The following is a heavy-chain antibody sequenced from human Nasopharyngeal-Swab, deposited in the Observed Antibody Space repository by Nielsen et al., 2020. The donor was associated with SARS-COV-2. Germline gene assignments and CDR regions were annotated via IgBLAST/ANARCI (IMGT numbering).Heavy chain of an antibody. Sequence: GESLKIYCEASGFPFSDYSMNWVRQAPGKGLEWVSYISNGGSIIYYADSVKGRFTISRDNAGTSLSLQMNSLRAEDTAVYYCARFSNKGNRYWFFDLWGRGTLVTVSS. J-gene: IGHJ2*01. CDR2: ISNGGSII. CDR3: ARFSNKGNRYWFFDL. CDR1: GFPFSDYS. D-gene: IGHD1-14*01. V-gene: IGHV3-48*04.